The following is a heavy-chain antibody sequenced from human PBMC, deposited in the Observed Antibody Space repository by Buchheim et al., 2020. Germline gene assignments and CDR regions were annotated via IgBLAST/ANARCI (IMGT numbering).Heavy chain of an antibody. CDR2: ISSSGSTI. D-gene: IGHD3-3*01. J-gene: IGHJ6*02. V-gene: IGHV3-48*03. Sequence: EVQLVESGGGLVQPGGSLRLSCAASGFTFSSYEMNWVRQAPGKGLEWVSYISSSGSTIYYADSVKGRFTISRDNAKNSLYLQMNSLRAEDTAVYYCARDQGFYLDYYYYGMDVWGQGTT. CDR3: ARDQGFYLDYYYYGMDV. CDR1: GFTFSSYE.